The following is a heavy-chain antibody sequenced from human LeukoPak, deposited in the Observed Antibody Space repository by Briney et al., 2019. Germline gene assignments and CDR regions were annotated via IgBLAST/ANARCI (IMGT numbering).Heavy chain of an antibody. CDR1: GFTFSSYS. V-gene: IGHV3-48*04. Sequence: GSLRLSCAASGFTFSSYSMNWVRQAPGKGLEWISYISSSGGTIYYADSVKGRFTISRDNAKNSLYLQMNSLRAEDTAVYYCARGSSSYNWCFDLWGRGTLVTVSS. CDR2: ISSSGGTI. D-gene: IGHD6-13*01. CDR3: ARGSSSYNWCFDL. J-gene: IGHJ2*01.